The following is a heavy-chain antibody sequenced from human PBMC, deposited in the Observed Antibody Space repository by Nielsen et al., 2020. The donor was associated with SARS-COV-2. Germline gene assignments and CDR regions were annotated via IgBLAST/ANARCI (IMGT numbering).Heavy chain of an antibody. CDR3: VRSRQLWTTFDY. CDR1: GFTFSSYA. Sequence: GSLRLSCAASGFTFSSYAMHWVRQAPGKGLEWVAVISDAGSSKYYPDSVKGRFTISRDNSKNTLYLQMNSLRAEDTAVYDCVRSRQLWTTFDYWGQGTLVTVSS. D-gene: IGHD5-18*01. CDR2: ISDAGSSK. J-gene: IGHJ4*02. V-gene: IGHV3-30*04.